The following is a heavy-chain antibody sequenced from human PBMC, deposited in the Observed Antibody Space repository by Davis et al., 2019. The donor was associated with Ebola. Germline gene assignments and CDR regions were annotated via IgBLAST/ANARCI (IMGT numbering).Heavy chain of an antibody. CDR1: GYTFTGYY. J-gene: IGHJ4*02. CDR2: INPNSGGT. D-gene: IGHD3-10*01. V-gene: IGHV1-2*06. CDR3: ARGGEVLLWFGELFDY. Sequence: AASVKVSCKASGYTFTGYYMHWVRQAPGQGLEWMGRINPNSGGTNYAQKFQGRVTMTRDTSISTAYMELSRLRSDDTAVYYCARGGEVLLWFGELFDYWGQGTLVTVSS.